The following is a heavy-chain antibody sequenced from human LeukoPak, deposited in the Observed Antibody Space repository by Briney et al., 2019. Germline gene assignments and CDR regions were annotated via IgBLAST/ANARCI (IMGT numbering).Heavy chain of an antibody. J-gene: IGHJ6*04. V-gene: IGHV3-11*04. Sequence: PGGSLRPSCAASGFTFTNAWMSWVRQAPGKGLEWVSYISSSGSTIYYADSVKGRFTISRDNAKNSLYLQMNSLRAEDTAVYYCAELGITMIGGVWGKGTTVTISS. CDR3: AELGITMIGGV. CDR1: GFTFTNAW. D-gene: IGHD3-10*02. CDR2: ISSSGSTI.